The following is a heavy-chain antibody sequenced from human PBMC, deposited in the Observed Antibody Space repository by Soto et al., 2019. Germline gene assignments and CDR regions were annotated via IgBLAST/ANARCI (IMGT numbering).Heavy chain of an antibody. D-gene: IGHD2-15*01. V-gene: IGHV1-18*01. CDR2: ISAYNGNT. CDR1: SYTFTSYG. J-gene: IGHJ4*02. Sequence: ASVKVSCKASSYTFTSYGISWVRQAPGQGLEWMGWISAYNGNTNSAQKLQGRVTLTKDTSTSTAYMELRSLRYDDTAVYYCARDRGSGGHFDYWGQRTLVPVSS. CDR3: ARDRGSGGHFDY.